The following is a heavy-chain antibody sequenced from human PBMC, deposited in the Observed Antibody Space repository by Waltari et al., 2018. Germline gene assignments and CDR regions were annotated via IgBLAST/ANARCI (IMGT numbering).Heavy chain of an antibody. CDR3: ARSRGYCTGGVCHRSGYYGMDV. J-gene: IGHJ6*02. D-gene: IGHD2-8*02. CDR2: ISYDGSNK. CDR1: SYA. Sequence: SYAMHWVRQAPGKGLEWVAVISYDGSNKYYADSVKGRFTISRDNSKNTLYLQMNSLRAEDTAVYYCARSRGYCTGGVCHRSGYYGMDVWGQGTTVTVSS. V-gene: IGHV3-30-3*01.